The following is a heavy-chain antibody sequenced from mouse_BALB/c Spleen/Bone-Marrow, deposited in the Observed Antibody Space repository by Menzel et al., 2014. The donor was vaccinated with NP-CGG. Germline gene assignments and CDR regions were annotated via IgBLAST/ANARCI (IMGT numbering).Heavy chain of an antibody. CDR3: ARDSFLITRALDY. Sequence: VNVVESGPGLVAPSQRLSITCTVSGFSLXGYGVSWVRQPPGKGLEWLGMIWGDGSTDYNSALKSRLSINKDNSKSQVFLKMNGLQTDDTARYYCARDSFLITRALDYWGQGTSVTVSS. J-gene: IGHJ4*01. V-gene: IGHV2-6-7*01. D-gene: IGHD2-4*01. CDR2: IWGDGST. CDR1: GFSLXGYG.